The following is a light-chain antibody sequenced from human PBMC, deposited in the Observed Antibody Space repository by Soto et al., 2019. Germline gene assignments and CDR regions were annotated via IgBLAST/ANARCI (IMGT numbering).Light chain of an antibody. J-gene: IGKJ1*01. V-gene: IGKV3-15*01. CDR2: GAS. CDR3: QQYNTWTWT. Sequence: EIVMTQSPATLSVSPGARATLSCRASQSVSTNLAWYQHKPGQPPSLLLYGASTRATGVPARFSGRGSGTQFTLTIANLQSEDFAVYYCQQYNTWTWTFGQGTKV. CDR1: QSVSTN.